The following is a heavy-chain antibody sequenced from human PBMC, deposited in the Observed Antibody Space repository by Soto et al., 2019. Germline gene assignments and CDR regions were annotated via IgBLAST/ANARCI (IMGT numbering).Heavy chain of an antibody. D-gene: IGHD5-18*01. Sequence: GESLKISCKGSEYSFASYWIGWVRQMPGKGLEWMGIIYPGDSDTRYSPSFQGQVTISADNSISTAYLQWSSLKASDTATYYCARQVEDGDSFVYHYWGRGAPVTVSS. CDR3: ARQVEDGDSFVYHY. CDR1: EYSFASYW. V-gene: IGHV5-51*01. CDR2: IYPGDSDT. J-gene: IGHJ4*01.